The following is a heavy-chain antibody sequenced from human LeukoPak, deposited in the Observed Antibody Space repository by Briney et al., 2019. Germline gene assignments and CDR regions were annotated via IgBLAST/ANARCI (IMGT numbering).Heavy chain of an antibody. Sequence: EASVKVSCKASGYTFTSYYMHWVRQAPGQGLEWIGIINPSGGDTSYAQKFQGRLTMTRDTSTNTVYMELTSLRSEDTAVYYCAREVMDNLRFDYWGQGTLVTVSS. CDR2: INPSGGDT. D-gene: IGHD1-14*01. V-gene: IGHV1-46*01. J-gene: IGHJ4*02. CDR1: GYTFTSYY. CDR3: AREVMDNLRFDY.